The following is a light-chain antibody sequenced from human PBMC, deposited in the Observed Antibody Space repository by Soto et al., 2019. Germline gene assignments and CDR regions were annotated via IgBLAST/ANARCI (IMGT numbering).Light chain of an antibody. CDR1: QSISNK. J-gene: IGKJ1*01. Sequence: IVMTQSAETLYVSPGEGATLSCRASQSISNKLAWYQHKPGQAPRLLIFRASSRAKGVPARFSARGAETILTITAVSPPSEVALAYYEHHCSAAWTFGQGTKLDIK. CDR2: RAS. V-gene: IGKV3-15*01. CDR3: HHCSAAWT.